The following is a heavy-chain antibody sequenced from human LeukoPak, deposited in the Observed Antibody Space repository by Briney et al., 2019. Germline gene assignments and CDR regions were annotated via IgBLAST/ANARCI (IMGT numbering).Heavy chain of an antibody. CDR1: GFTFSSYS. V-gene: IGHV3-21*01. CDR3: ARDLCSSTSCYWAGYYYGMDV. CDR2: ISSSSSYI. Sequence: GGSLRLSCAASGFTFSSYSMNWVRQAPGKGLEWVSSISSSSSYIYYADSVKGRFTISRDNAKNSLYLQMNSLRAEDTAVYYCARDLCSSTSCYWAGYYYGMDVWGQGTTVTVSS. J-gene: IGHJ6*02. D-gene: IGHD2-2*01.